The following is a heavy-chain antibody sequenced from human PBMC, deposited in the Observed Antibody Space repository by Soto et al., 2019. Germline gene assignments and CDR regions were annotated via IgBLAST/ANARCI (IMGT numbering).Heavy chain of an antibody. J-gene: IGHJ2*01. CDR3: ARRKYRRLPLWHFDL. CDR1: GGTFSSYT. V-gene: IGHV1-69*05. D-gene: IGHD6-25*01. CDR2: IIPIFGTA. Sequence: QVQLVQSGAEVKKPGSSVTVSCKASGGTFSSYTISWVRQAPGQGLEWMGGIIPIFGTANYAQKFQGRVTITSDEPKSTTYMELSSLRSEDTAAYYRARRKYRRLPLWHFDLWGRGTLATVSS.